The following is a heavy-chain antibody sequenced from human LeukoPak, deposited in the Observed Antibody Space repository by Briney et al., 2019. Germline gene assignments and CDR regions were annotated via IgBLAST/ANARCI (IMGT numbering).Heavy chain of an antibody. V-gene: IGHV3-53*01. J-gene: IGHJ4*02. D-gene: IGHD1-1*01. Sequence: GGSLRLSCAASGFTVSSNYMSWVRQAPGKGLEWVSVIYSGGSTYYADSVKGRFTISRDNSKNTLYPQMNSLRAEDTAVYYCALTTGTSWVRDYWGQGTLVTVSS. CDR1: GFTVSSNY. CDR3: ALTTGTSWVRDY. CDR2: IYSGGST.